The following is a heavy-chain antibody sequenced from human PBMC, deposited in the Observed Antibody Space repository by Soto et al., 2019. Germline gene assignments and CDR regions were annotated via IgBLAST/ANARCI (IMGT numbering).Heavy chain of an antibody. V-gene: IGHV1-18*01. D-gene: IGHD3-3*01. J-gene: IGHJ5*02. CDR2: ISAYNGNT. CDR1: GYTFTSYG. Sequence: ASVKASCKASGYTFTSYGISWVRQAPGQGLEWMGWISAYNGNTNYAQKLQGRVTMTTDTSTSTAYMELRSLRSDDTAVYYCARVPEYYDFWSGTDWFDPWGQGTLVTVSS. CDR3: ARVPEYYDFWSGTDWFDP.